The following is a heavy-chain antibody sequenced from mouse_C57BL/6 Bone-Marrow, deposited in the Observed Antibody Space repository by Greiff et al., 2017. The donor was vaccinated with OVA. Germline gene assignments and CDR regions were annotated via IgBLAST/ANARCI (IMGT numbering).Heavy chain of an antibody. J-gene: IGHJ1*03. CDR2: IYPRSGNT. CDR1: GYTFTSYG. Sequence: QVQLQQPGAELARPGASVKLSCKASGYTFTSYGISWVKQRTGQGLEWIGEIYPRSGNTYYNEKFKGKATLTADKSSSTAYMELRSLTSEDSAVYFCARSNYYGRFDVWGTGTTVTVSS. D-gene: IGHD1-2*01. V-gene: IGHV1-81*01. CDR3: ARSNYYGRFDV.